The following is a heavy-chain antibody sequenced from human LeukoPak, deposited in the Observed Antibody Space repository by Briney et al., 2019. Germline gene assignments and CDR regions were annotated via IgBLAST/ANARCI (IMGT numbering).Heavy chain of an antibody. CDR2: IWYDGSNK. V-gene: IGHV3-33*01. CDR1: GFTFSSYG. J-gene: IGHJ4*02. CDR3: SRDRMGTKSFDY. Sequence: PGRSLRLSCAASGFTFSSYGMHWVRQAPGKGLEWVAVIWYDGSNKYYADSVKGRFTISRDNSKNTLYLQMNSLRAEDTAVYYCSRDRMGTKSFDYWGQGTLVTVSS. D-gene: IGHD5-24*01.